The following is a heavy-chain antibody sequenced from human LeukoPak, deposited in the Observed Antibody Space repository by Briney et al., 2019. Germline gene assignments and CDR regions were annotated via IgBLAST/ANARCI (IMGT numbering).Heavy chain of an antibody. Sequence: GGSLRLSCAASGFTFSSYWMNWASQAPGKGLEWVASINHNGNVNYYVDSVKGRFTISRDNAKNSLYLQMSNLRAEDTAVYFCARGGGFDVWGQGATVTVSS. J-gene: IGHJ6*02. CDR1: GFTFSSYW. D-gene: IGHD2-15*01. V-gene: IGHV3-7*03. CDR3: ARGGGFDV. CDR2: INHNGNVN.